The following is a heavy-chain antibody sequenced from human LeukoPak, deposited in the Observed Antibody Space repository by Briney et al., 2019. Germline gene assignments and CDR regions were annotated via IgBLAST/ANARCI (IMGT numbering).Heavy chain of an antibody. CDR1: RGSTSTYY. CDR2: IYPSGNT. V-gene: IGHV4-4*07. CDR3: ARGFGAATGEGFDC. D-gene: IGHD1-26*01. J-gene: IGHJ4*02. Sequence: SETLSLTCTVSRGSTSTYYWSWIRQPAGKGLEWIGRIYPSGNTNFNPSLMSRVTMSIDTSKNQFSLKLSSVTAADTAVYYCARGFGAATGEGFDCWGQGTLVTVSS.